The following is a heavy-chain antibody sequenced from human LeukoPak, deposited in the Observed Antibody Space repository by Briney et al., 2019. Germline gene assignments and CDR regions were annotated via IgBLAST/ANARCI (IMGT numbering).Heavy chain of an antibody. CDR1: GGSISSYY. V-gene: IGHV4-59*08. CDR3: VRLVHCSGGSCYSAGGRDWFDP. Sequence: SETLSLTCTVSGGSISSYYWNWIRQPPGKGLEWIGYIDYSGSTNYNPSLKSRVTISVDTSKNQFSLKLSSVTAADTAVYYCVRLVHCSGGSCYSAGGRDWFDPWGQGTLVTVSS. D-gene: IGHD2-15*01. J-gene: IGHJ5*02. CDR2: IDYSGST.